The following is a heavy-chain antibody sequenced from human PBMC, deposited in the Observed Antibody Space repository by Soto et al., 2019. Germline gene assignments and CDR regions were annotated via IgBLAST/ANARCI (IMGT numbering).Heavy chain of an antibody. CDR1: GGSFSGYY. V-gene: IGHV4-34*01. Sequence: SETLSLTCAVYGGSFSGYYWSWIRQPPGKGLEWIGEINHSGSTNYNPSLKSRVTISVDTSKNQFSLKLSSVTAADTAVYYCARGRYDFWSGYYMGGDWFDPWGQGTLVTVSS. D-gene: IGHD3-3*01. J-gene: IGHJ5*02. CDR2: INHSGST. CDR3: ARGRYDFWSGYYMGGDWFDP.